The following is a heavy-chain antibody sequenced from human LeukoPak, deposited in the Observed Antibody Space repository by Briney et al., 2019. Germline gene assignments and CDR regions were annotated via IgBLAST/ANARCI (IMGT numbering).Heavy chain of an antibody. CDR3: ARLRRNGDSGGFYYYYDY. CDR1: GFTFTSFS. V-gene: IGHV3-21*01. Sequence: PGGSLRLSCAASGFTFTSFSFNWVRQAPGKGLEWVSSINTVATYIYYAVSVRGRFTISRDNAKNSVYLQMDSLRAEDTGVYYCARLRRNGDSGGFYYYYDYWGQGTLVTVSS. J-gene: IGHJ4*02. CDR2: INTVATYI. D-gene: IGHD3-22*01.